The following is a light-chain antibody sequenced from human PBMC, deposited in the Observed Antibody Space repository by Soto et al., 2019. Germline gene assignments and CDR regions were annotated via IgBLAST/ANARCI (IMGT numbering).Light chain of an antibody. J-gene: IGLJ2*01. CDR1: SSDVGGYNY. V-gene: IGLV2-14*01. CDR2: EVS. Sequence: QPASVSGSPGQSITISCTGTSSDVGGYNYVSWYQQHPGKAPKLMIYEVSNRPSGVSNRFSGSKSGNTASLTISGLQAEDEADYYCSSYTSSSTPVVFGGGTKLTVL. CDR3: SSYTSSSTPVV.